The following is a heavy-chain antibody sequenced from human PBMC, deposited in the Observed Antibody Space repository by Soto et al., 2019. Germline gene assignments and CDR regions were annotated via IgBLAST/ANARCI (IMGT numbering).Heavy chain of an antibody. Sequence: SVKVSCTASGFTFTSSAVQWVRQARGQRLEWIGWIVVGSGNTNYAQKFQERVTITRDMSTSTAYMELSSLRSEDTAVYYCAAAKAGTGYYYYYGMDVWGQGTTVTVS. J-gene: IGHJ6*02. V-gene: IGHV1-58*01. CDR3: AAAKAGTGYYYYYGMDV. D-gene: IGHD6-19*01. CDR1: GFTFTSSA. CDR2: IVVGSGNT.